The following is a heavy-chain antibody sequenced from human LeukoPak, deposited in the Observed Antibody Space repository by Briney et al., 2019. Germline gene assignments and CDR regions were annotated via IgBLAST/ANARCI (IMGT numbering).Heavy chain of an antibody. Sequence: GGSLRLSCAASGFTFNSYAIHWVRQAPGKGLEWVALISYDESNKYYADSVKGRFTISRDNSKNTLYLQMNSLRAEDTAVYYCAKDPWRIVVVVAATRFYRGQGTLVTVSS. V-gene: IGHV3-30*04. J-gene: IGHJ4*02. CDR2: ISYDESNK. CDR1: GFTFNSYA. CDR3: AKDPWRIVVVVAATRFY. D-gene: IGHD2-15*01.